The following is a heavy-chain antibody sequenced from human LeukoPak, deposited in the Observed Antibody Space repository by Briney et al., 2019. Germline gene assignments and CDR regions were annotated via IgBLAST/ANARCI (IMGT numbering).Heavy chain of an antibody. D-gene: IGHD3-16*01. V-gene: IGHV3-20*04. CDR3: AKDAALYPFFFDY. J-gene: IGHJ4*02. CDR2: INWNGGST. CDR1: GFTVSSNY. Sequence: GGSLRLSCAASGFTVSSNYMSWVRQAPGKGLEWVSGINWNGGSTGYADSVKGRFTISRDNAKNSLYLQMNSLRAEDTAVYYCAKDAALYPFFFDYWGQGTLVTVSS.